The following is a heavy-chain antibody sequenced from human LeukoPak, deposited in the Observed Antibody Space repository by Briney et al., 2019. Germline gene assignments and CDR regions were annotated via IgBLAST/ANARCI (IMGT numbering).Heavy chain of an antibody. D-gene: IGHD5-12*01. CDR2: IYHSGST. J-gene: IGHJ4*02. CDR3: ARGGGYSGYDFDY. Sequence: SETLSLTCTVSGGSINDYSWSWIRQPPGKGLEWIGYIYHSGSTYYNPSLKSRVTISVDRSKNQFSLKLSSVTAADTAVYYCARGGGYSGYDFDYWGQGTLVTVSS. V-gene: IGHV4-30-2*01. CDR1: GGSINDYS.